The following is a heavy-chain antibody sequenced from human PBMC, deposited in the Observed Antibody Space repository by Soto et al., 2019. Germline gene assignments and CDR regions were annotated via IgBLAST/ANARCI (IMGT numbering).Heavy chain of an antibody. CDR1: GFTFSRNW. D-gene: IGHD6-13*01. Sequence: EVQLVESGGGLVQPGGSLRLSCAASGFTFSRNWMHWVRQAPGKGLVWLSRINSDGTTTTYADSVKGRFTISRDNSKNTVYLQINNLRADDTAVYYCATVGTGSYNWFDLWGQGTLVTVSS. V-gene: IGHV3-74*01. CDR3: ATVGTGSYNWFDL. CDR2: INSDGTTT. J-gene: IGHJ5*02.